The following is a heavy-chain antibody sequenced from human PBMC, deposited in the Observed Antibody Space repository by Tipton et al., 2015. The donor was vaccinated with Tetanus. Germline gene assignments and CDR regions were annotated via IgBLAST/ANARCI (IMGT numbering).Heavy chain of an antibody. CDR3: AASVVRWFDP. J-gene: IGHJ5*02. CDR1: GGSFSDYF. CDR2: INYTGST. Sequence: LRLSCAVHGGSFSDYFWSWIRQSPGKGLEWIGEINYTGSTNYNPSLKSRVTMSGDTSKKQFSLQLKSVTAADTAVYYCAASVVRWFDPWGQGTRVTVSS. D-gene: IGHD2-2*01. V-gene: IGHV4-34*01.